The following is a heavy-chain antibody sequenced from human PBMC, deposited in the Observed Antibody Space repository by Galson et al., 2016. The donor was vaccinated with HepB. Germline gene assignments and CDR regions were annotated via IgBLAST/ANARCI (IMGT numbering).Heavy chain of an antibody. V-gene: IGHV2-5*01. J-gene: IGHJ4*02. CDR3: AHIGLRFGDLLLDY. CDR2: VYWNDDK. CDR1: GDSISNGVYY. Sequence: TLSLTCSVSGDSISNGVYYWSWIRQPPGKALEWLALVYWNDDKRYSPSLKTRLTITKDASKKQVFLKMTNMDPADTATYYCAHIGLRFGDLLLDYWGQGARVTVSS. D-gene: IGHD3-10*01.